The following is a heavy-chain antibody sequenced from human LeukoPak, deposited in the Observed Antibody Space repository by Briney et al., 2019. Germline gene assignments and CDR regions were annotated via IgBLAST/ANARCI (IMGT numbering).Heavy chain of an antibody. CDR2: IIPIFGTA. CDR1: GGTFSSYA. Sequence: GSSVKVSCKASGGTFSSYAISWVRQAPGQGLEWMGGIIPIFGTANYAQKFQGRVTITTDESTSTAHMELSSLRSEDTAVYYCARTIAAAGILGWFGPWGRGTLFTVSS. D-gene: IGHD6-13*01. CDR3: ARTIAAAGILGWFGP. J-gene: IGHJ5*02. V-gene: IGHV1-69*05.